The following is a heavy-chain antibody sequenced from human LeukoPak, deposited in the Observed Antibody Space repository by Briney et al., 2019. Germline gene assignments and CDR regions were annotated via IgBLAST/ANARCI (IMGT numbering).Heavy chain of an antibody. D-gene: IGHD6-13*01. CDR1: GFTFNSYS. V-gene: IGHV3-48*02. Sequence: GGSLRLSCAASGFTFNSYSIMWVRQAPGKGLEWVSYVSYSGTTTYYADSVKGRFTISRDNGKNSVSLQMDSLRDEDTAVYYCARWPIAAAPPVYYFDYWGQGTLVTVSS. CDR2: VSYSGTTT. CDR3: ARWPIAAAPPVYYFDY. J-gene: IGHJ4*02.